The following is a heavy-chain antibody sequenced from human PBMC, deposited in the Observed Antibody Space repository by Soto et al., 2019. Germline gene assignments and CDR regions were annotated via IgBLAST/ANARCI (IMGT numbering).Heavy chain of an antibody. V-gene: IGHV1-3*01. D-gene: IGHD3-22*01. CDR3: ASVSGFYYWDD. J-gene: IGHJ4*02. Sequence: QVQLVQSGAEVKKPGASVKVSCKASGYSFTSYAMHWVRQAPGQRLEWMGWINAGNGNTKYSQKFQGRTPITGKTTASTAYMDLSSLRPEDTAVYSCASVSGFYYWDDWGQGTLVTVSS. CDR2: INAGNGNT. CDR1: GYSFTSYA.